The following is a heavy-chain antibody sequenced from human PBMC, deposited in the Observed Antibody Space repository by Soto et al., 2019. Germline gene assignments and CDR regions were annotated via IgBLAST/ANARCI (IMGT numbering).Heavy chain of an antibody. Sequence: PSETLSLTCAVYGGSFSGYYWSWIRQPPGKGLEWIGEINHSGSTNYNPSPKSRVTISVDTSKNQFSLKLSSVTAADTAVYYCASGGILTGYWSYYYGMDVWGQGTTVTVSS. CDR3: ASGGILTGYWSYYYGMDV. CDR1: GGSFSGYY. V-gene: IGHV4-34*01. D-gene: IGHD3-9*01. CDR2: INHSGST. J-gene: IGHJ6*02.